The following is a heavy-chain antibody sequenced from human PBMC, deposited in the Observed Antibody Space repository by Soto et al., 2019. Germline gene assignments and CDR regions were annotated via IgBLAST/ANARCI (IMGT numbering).Heavy chain of an antibody. Sequence: QVQLVESGGGVVQPGRSLRLSCAASGFTFSSYAMHWVRQAPGKGLEWVAVISYDGSNKYYADSVKGRFTITRYNSKNTQSLQMNSISAEAKDMSDCSRLQGPEEASDFDYWGQGTLVTVSS. V-gene: IGHV3-30-3*01. CDR2: ISYDGSNK. CDR1: GFTFSSYA. CDR3: SRLQGPEEASDFDY. J-gene: IGHJ4*02.